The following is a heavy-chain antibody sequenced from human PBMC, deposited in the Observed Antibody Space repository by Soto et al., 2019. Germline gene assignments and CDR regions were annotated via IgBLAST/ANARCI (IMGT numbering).Heavy chain of an antibody. CDR1: GFTFSSYS. CDR3: ARDSYYYDSSGYSDAFDI. Sequence: GGSLRLSCAASGFTFSSYSMNWVRQAPGKGLEWVSYISSSSSTIYYADSVKGRFTISRDNAQKSLYLQMNSLRAEDTAVYYCARDSYYYDSSGYSDAFDIWGQGTMVTVSS. J-gene: IGHJ3*02. D-gene: IGHD3-22*01. V-gene: IGHV3-48*04. CDR2: ISSSSSTI.